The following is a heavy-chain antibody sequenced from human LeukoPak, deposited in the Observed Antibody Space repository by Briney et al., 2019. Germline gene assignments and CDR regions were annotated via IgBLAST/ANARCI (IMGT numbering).Heavy chain of an antibody. CDR2: MNPNSGNT. CDR3: ARAVRGVINRHSYYYYMDV. J-gene: IGHJ6*03. V-gene: IGHV1-8*01. D-gene: IGHD3-10*01. CDR1: GYTFTSYD. Sequence: GASVKVSCKASGYTFTSYDINWVRQATGRGLEWMGWMNPNSGNTGYAQKFQGRVTMTRNTSISTAYMELSSLRSEDTAVYYCARAVRGVINRHSYYYYMDVWGKGTTVTVSS.